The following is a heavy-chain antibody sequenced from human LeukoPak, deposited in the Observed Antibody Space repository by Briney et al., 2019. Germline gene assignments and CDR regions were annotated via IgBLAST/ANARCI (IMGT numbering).Heavy chain of an antibody. CDR2: IYYSGST. V-gene: IGHV4-39*01. J-gene: IGHJ4*02. CDR1: GGSVSSSSYY. CDR3: ARLRGYSYGMFDY. D-gene: IGHD5-18*01. Sequence: PSETLSLTCTVSGGSVSSSSYYWGWIRQPPGKGLEWIGSIYYSGSTYYNPSLKSRVTISIDTSKSQFSLKLSSVTAADTAVYYCARLRGYSYGMFDYWGQGTLVTVSS.